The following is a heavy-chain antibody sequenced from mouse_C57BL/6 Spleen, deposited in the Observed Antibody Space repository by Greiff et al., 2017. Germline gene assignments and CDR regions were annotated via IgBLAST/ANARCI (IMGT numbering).Heavy chain of an antibody. CDR1: GYTFTSYW. CDR3: AIYYGYDRGAMDY. J-gene: IGHJ4*01. Sequence: QVQLQQPGAELVKPGASVKLSCKASGYTFTSYWMQWVKQRPGQGLEWIGEIDPSDSYTNYNQKFKGKATLTVDTSSSTAYMQLSSLTSEDSAVYYCAIYYGYDRGAMDYWGQGTSVTVSS. V-gene: IGHV1-50*01. D-gene: IGHD2-2*01. CDR2: IDPSDSYT.